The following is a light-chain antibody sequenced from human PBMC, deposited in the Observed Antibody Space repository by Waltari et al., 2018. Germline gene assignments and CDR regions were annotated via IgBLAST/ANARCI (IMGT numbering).Light chain of an antibody. V-gene: IGLV2-23*02. J-gene: IGLJ1*01. CDR1: SSDVGSYKF. Sequence: QSALTQPASVSGSPGQSITISCTGTSSDVGSYKFVSWYQQSPGKAPKFLIYEVTKRPSGVSNCFSGSKSGNTASLTISGLQAEDEADYYCCSYAGDRTFVFGTGTKVTVL. CDR2: EVT. CDR3: CSYAGDRTFV.